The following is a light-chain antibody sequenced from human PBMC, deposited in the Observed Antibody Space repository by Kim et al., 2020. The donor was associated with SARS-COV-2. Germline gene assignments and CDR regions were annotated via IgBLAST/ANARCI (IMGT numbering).Light chain of an antibody. CDR2: AAS. CDR1: QGIASW. J-gene: IGKJ5*01. CDR3: QQSNNFPIT. Sequence: DVQMTQSPSSVSASVGDTVTITCRASQGIASWLAWYQQKPGKAPKLLISAASALQSGVLSRFSGSGSGRDFTLTIRSLQPEDVATYFCQQSNNFPITFGQGTRLEIK. V-gene: IGKV1-12*01.